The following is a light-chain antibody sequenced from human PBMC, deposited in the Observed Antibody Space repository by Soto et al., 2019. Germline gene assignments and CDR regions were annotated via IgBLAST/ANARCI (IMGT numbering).Light chain of an antibody. V-gene: IGKV3-15*01. J-gene: IGKJ1*01. CDR1: QGIKDY. CDR2: GAS. CDR3: QQYHSYWT. Sequence: EIVMTQSPATLSVSPGERATLSCRASQGIKDYVAWFQQKPGQAPRLLIYGASTRATAIPARFSGSGSGTEFTLSISSLQTDDFSTYYCQQYHSYWTFGQGTKVE.